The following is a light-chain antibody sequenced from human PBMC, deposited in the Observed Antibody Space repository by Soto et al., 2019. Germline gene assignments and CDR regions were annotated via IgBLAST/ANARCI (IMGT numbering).Light chain of an antibody. Sequence: DIQMTQSPLSLSASVGDSVTITCRASQSITSYLSWYQIQSGKAPKLLIYVASKLQSGVPSRFSGNGSWKDFNLTLSRLQPGDLGNYYCQQSYSSPLTFGGGTKVEIK. V-gene: IGKV1-39*01. CDR2: VAS. CDR1: QSITSY. CDR3: QQSYSSPLT. J-gene: IGKJ4*01.